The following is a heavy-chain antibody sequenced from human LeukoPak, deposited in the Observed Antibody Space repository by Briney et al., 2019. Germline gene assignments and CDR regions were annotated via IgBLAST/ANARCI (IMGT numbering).Heavy chain of an antibody. J-gene: IGHJ4*02. V-gene: IGHV3-7*01. CDR1: GFTFSSYA. CDR2: INEDGKKK. Sequence: PGGSLRLACAASGFTFSSYAMSWVRQAPGKGLEWVANINEDGKKKYYVDSVKGRFTISRDNGKNSLYLQMNSLRDEDTALYHCARDCGDDCYSGIGDYWGQGTLVTVSS. CDR3: ARDCGDDCYSGIGDY. D-gene: IGHD2-21*02.